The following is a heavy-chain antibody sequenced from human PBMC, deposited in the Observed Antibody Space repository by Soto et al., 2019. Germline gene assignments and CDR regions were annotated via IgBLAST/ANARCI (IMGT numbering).Heavy chain of an antibody. V-gene: IGHV3-66*01. D-gene: IGHD3-16*01. CDR1: GFTFGAFA. J-gene: IGHJ4*02. CDR2: IYSGGST. Sequence: GGSLGLSCLASGFTFGAFAMTWVRQAPGKGLEWVSVIYSGGSTFYADSVRGRFTISRDNSKNTVNLQMNSLRAEDTAVYYCARDPWAADYWGQGTLVTVSS. CDR3: ARDPWAADY.